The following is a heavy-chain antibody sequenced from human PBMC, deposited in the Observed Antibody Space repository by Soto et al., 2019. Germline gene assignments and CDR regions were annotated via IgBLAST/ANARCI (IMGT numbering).Heavy chain of an antibody. D-gene: IGHD5-18*01. J-gene: IGHJ5*02. V-gene: IGHV3-23*01. CDR1: GFTFSSYA. Sequence: GGSLRLSCAASGFTFSSYAMSWVRQAPGKGLEWVSAISGSGGSTYYADSVKGRFTISRDNSKNTLYLQMNSLRAEDTAVYYCAKHLRGGGLHARQAGHNWFDPWGQGTLVTVSS. CDR3: AKHLRGGGLHARQAGHNWFDP. CDR2: ISGSGGST.